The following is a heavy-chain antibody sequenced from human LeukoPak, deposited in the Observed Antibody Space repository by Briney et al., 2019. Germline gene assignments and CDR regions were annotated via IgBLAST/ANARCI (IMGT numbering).Heavy chain of an antibody. CDR3: ARGVRDSSGREYFQH. Sequence: ASVKVSCKASGYTFTSHDFNGLRQATGQGLEGMGWINPNSGNTGYAQKFQGRVTMTRNTSISTAYMELSSLRSEDTAMYYCARGVRDSSGREYFQHWGQGTLVTVSS. D-gene: IGHD3-22*01. CDR1: GYTFTSHD. J-gene: IGHJ1*01. V-gene: IGHV1-8*01. CDR2: INPNSGNT.